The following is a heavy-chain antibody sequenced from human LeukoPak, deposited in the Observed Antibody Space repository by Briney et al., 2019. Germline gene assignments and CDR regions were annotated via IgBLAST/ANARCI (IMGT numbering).Heavy chain of an antibody. D-gene: IGHD6-6*01. CDR1: GGTFSNYA. CDR2: IIPFFGIA. J-gene: IGHJ6*03. Sequence: SVKVSCKASGGTFSNYAISWVRQAPGQGLEWMGGIIPFFGIAKYAQKLQGRVTITADKSTSAAYMELSSLRSEDTAVYHCATCSRLSPDYFYYMDVWGKGTTVTVSS. CDR3: ATCSRLSPDYFYYMDV. V-gene: IGHV1-69*17.